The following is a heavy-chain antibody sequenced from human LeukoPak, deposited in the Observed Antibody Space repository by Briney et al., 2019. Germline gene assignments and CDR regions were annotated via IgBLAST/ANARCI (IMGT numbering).Heavy chain of an antibody. D-gene: IGHD3-10*01. Sequence: SETLSLTCAVYGGSFSGYYWSWIRQPPGKGLEWIGEINHSGSTYYNPSLKSRVTISVDTSKNQFSLKLSSVTAADTAVYYCAREFGDYGSGSYYDYWGQGTLVTVSS. CDR3: AREFGDYGSGSYYDY. J-gene: IGHJ4*02. V-gene: IGHV4-34*01. CDR2: INHSGST. CDR1: GGSFSGYY.